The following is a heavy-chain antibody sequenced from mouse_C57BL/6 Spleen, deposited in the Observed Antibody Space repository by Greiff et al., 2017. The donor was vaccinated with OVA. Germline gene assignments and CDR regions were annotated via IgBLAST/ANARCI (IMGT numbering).Heavy chain of an antibody. D-gene: IGHD2-4*01. Sequence: VQLQQSGAALARPGASVKLSCKASGYTFTSYGISWVKQRTGQGLEWIGEIYPRSGNTYYNEKFKGKATLTADKSSSTAYMELLSLTSEDSAIYFCARARDYDFDYWGQGTTLTVSS. CDR3: ARARDYDFDY. V-gene: IGHV1-81*01. CDR2: IYPRSGNT. CDR1: GYTFTSYG. J-gene: IGHJ2*01.